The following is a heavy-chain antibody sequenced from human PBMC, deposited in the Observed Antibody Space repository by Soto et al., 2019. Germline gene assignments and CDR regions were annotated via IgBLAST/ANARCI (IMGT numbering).Heavy chain of an antibody. D-gene: IGHD2-2*01. CDR2: IYYSGST. CDR1: GGSISSGGYY. Sequence: PSETLSLTCTVSGGSISSGGYYWSWIRQHPGKGLEWIGYIYYSGSTYYNPSLKSRVTISVDTSKNQFSLKLSSVTAADTALYYCARERYCSSTSCSGHAVDYWGQGTLVTVSS. CDR3: ARERYCSSTSCSGHAVDY. J-gene: IGHJ4*02. V-gene: IGHV4-31*03.